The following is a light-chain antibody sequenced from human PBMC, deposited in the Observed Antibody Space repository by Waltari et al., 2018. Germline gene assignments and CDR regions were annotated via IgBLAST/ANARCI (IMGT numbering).Light chain of an antibody. V-gene: IGKV3D-15*01. Sequence: EIVMTQSPDTLSMSPGERAPLSCRASQSVSSNLAWYQQKPGQAPRLLIYGASTRATGIPARFSGSGSGTEFTLTISSLQSEDFAVYYCQQYNNWPPWTFGQGTKVEIK. J-gene: IGKJ1*01. CDR3: QQYNNWPPWT. CDR2: GAS. CDR1: QSVSSN.